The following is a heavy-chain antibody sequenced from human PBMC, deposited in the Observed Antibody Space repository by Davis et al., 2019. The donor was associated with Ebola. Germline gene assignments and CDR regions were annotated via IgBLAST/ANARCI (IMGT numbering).Heavy chain of an antibody. CDR2: IRSKANSYAT. Sequence: GESLKISCAASGFTFSGSAMHWVRQASGKGLEWVGRIRSKANSYATAYAASVKGRFTISRDDSKNTAYLQMNSLKTEDTAVYYCARGAVLEWLTSEYGMDVWGQGTTVTVSS. D-gene: IGHD3-3*01. CDR3: ARGAVLEWLTSEYGMDV. CDR1: GFTFSGSA. V-gene: IGHV3-73*01. J-gene: IGHJ6*02.